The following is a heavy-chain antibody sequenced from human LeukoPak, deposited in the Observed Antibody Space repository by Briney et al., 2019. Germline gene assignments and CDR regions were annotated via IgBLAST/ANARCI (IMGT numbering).Heavy chain of an antibody. J-gene: IGHJ4*02. V-gene: IGHV4-59*01. Sequence: SETLSLTCTVSGGSISSYYWSWIRQPPGKGLEWIGYIYYSGSTNHNPSLKSRVTISIDTSKNQFSLNLNSVTAADTAVYYCATSQCGSDCYLAGDYWGQGTLVTVSS. CDR1: GGSISSYY. D-gene: IGHD2-21*02. CDR3: ATSQCGSDCYLAGDY. CDR2: IYYSGST.